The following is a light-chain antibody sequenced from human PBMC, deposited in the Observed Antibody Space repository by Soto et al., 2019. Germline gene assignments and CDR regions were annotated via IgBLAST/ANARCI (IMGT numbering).Light chain of an antibody. V-gene: IGKV3-20*01. CDR3: QQYGSAPWK. J-gene: IGKJ1*01. CDR1: QRVSSSH. Sequence: EIVLTQSPGTLSLSPGERSTLSCRASQRVSSSHLAWYQQKPGQAPRLLIYGASSRATGIPDRFSGSGSGTDVPLTISRQEPEAFAVYYCQQYGSAPWKFGQGTKVEIK. CDR2: GAS.